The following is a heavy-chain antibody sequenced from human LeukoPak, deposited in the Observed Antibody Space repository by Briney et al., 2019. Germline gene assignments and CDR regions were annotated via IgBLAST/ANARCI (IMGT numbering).Heavy chain of an antibody. D-gene: IGHD1-7*01. CDR2: INPSGSA. V-gene: IGHV4-34*01. CDR1: GGTFSGYF. Sequence: SETLSLTCAVSGGTFSGYFWSWIRQPPGKGLEWIGEINPSGSANYNPSLKSRVTISVDTSKNQFSLKLSSVTAADTAVYYCARDNWNYGSSMDVWGQGTTVTVSS. J-gene: IGHJ6*02. CDR3: ARDNWNYGSSMDV.